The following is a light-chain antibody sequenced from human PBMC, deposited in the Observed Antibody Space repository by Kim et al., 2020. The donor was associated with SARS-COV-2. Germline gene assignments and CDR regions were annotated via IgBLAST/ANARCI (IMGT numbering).Light chain of an antibody. J-gene: IGKJ2*01. V-gene: IGKV3-20*01. Sequence: EIVLTQSPGTLSLSPGERATLSCRASQSVSSSYLAWYQHKPGQAPRLLIYGASSRATGLPDRFSGSGSGTDFTLTISRLEPEDFAVYYCQQCGSSPRTFGQGTKLEI. CDR2: GAS. CDR3: QQCGSSPRT. CDR1: QSVSSSY.